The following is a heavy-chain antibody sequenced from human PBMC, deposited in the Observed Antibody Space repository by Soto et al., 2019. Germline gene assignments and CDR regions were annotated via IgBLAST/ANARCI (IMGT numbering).Heavy chain of an antibody. D-gene: IGHD3-16*02. V-gene: IGHV1-46*01. Sequence: ASVKVSCKASGYTFTDYYIHWVRQAPGQGLEWMGVINPSGGSTTYAQRFQGRVTMTRDTSTSTVYMELSSLRSEDTAVYYCARGVMIAFGGVIVDNWFDPWGQGTLVTVYS. CDR2: INPSGGST. CDR3: ARGVMIAFGGVIVDNWFDP. J-gene: IGHJ5*02. CDR1: GYTFTDYY.